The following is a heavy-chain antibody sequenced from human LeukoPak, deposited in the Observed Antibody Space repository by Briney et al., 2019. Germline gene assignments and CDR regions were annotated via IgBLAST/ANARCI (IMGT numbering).Heavy chain of an antibody. V-gene: IGHV1-58*01. CDR3: AADLGAVAGIIDY. CDR2: IVVGSGNT. J-gene: IGHJ4*02. D-gene: IGHD6-19*01. Sequence: SVKVSCKASGFTFTSSAVQWVRQARGQRLEWIGWIVVGSGNTNYAQKFQERVTITRDMSTSTAYMELSSLRSEDTAVYYCAADLGAVAGIIDYWGQGTLVTVPS. CDR1: GFTFTSSA.